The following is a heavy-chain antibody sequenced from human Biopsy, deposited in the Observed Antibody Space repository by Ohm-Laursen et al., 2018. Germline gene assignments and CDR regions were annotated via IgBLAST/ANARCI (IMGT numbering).Heavy chain of an antibody. J-gene: IGHJ6*02. Sequence: SVKVSCKTSGYNFGNYYINWVRKVPGQGLEWLGVINPVAEATMYAQKFQDRITMTRDTSTNTVYMDLTSLTSEDTAVYYCARESPLRLGVCGAIRCFKEVFGMDVWGQGTTVIVSS. D-gene: IGHD2-21*01. CDR1: GYNFGNYY. CDR2: INPVAEAT. CDR3: ARESPLRLGVCGAIRCFKEVFGMDV. V-gene: IGHV1-46*01.